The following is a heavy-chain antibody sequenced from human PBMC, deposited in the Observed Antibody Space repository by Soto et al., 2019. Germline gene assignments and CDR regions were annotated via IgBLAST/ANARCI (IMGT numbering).Heavy chain of an antibody. CDR1: GFTFDDYA. D-gene: IGHD2-2*01. CDR3: AKDAKDVVVIPAAIPVGDYYHYMDV. Sequence: EVQLVESGGGLVQPGRSLRLSCAASGFTFDDYAMHWVRQAPGKGLEWVSGITWNSGNIDCADSVRGRFTISRDNAKNSLYLQMTSLRVEDTALYYCAKDAKDVVVIPAAIPVGDYYHYMDVWGKGTTVTVSS. V-gene: IGHV3-9*01. CDR2: ITWNSGNI. J-gene: IGHJ6*03.